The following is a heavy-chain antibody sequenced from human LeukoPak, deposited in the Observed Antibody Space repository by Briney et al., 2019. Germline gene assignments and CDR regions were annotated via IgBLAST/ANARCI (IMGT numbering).Heavy chain of an antibody. J-gene: IGHJ6*02. V-gene: IGHV4-34*01. CDR3: ARSSGRGYYYYYGMDV. Sequence: SETLSLTCAVYGGSFSGYYWSWIRQPPGKGLEWIGEINHSGSTNYNPSLKSRVTISVDTSKNQFSLKLSSVTAADTAVYYCARSSGRGYYYYYGMDVWVQGTTVTVSS. CDR1: GGSFSGYY. D-gene: IGHD3-10*01. CDR2: INHSGST.